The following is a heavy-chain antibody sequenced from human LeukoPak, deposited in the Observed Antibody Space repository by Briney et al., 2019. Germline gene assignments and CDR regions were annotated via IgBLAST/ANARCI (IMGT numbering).Heavy chain of an antibody. D-gene: IGHD6-13*01. V-gene: IGHV3-23*01. J-gene: IGHJ6*03. CDR3: AREIAAAGHYYYYYMDV. CDR1: GFTFSRYA. Sequence: GGSLRLSCAASGFTFSRYAMSWVRQAPGKGLEWVSGIRSSGTGTYFADSVKGRFTISRDNSKNTLYLQMNSLRAVDTAVYYCAREIAAAGHYYYYYMDVWGKGTTVTVSS. CDR2: IRSSGTGT.